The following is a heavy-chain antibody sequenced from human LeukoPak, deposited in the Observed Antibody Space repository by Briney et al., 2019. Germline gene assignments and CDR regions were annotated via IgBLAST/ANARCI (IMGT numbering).Heavy chain of an antibody. Sequence: PGGSLRLSCAASGFTFSSYGMHWVRQAPGKGLEWVAFIRYGGSNKYYADSVKGRFTISRDNSKNTLYLQMNSLRAEDTAVYYCAKPLSSGYYYDYFDYWGQGTLVTVSS. D-gene: IGHD3-22*01. V-gene: IGHV3-30*02. J-gene: IGHJ4*02. CDR2: IRYGGSNK. CDR1: GFTFSSYG. CDR3: AKPLSSGYYYDYFDY.